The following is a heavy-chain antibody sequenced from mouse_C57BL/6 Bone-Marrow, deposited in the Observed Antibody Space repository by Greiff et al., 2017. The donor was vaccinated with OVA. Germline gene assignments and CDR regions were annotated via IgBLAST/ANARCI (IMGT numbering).Heavy chain of an antibody. CDR1: GYTFTDYN. CDR2: INPNNGGT. D-gene: IGHD1-1*01. V-gene: IGHV1-18*01. CDR3: ARRTVVATKTWFAY. Sequence: VQLKQSGPELVKPGASVKIPCKASGYTFTDYNMDWVKQSHGKSLEWIGDINPNNGGTIYNQKFKGKATLTLDKSSSTAYMELRSLTSEDTAVYYCARRTVVATKTWFAYWGQGTLVTVSA. J-gene: IGHJ3*01.